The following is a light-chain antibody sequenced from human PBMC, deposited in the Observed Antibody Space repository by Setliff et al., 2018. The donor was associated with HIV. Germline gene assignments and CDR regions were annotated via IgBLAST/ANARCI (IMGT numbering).Light chain of an antibody. CDR2: GAS. CDR1: QTVTSDF. J-gene: IGKJ5*01. CDR3: QQYGESPIT. Sequence: EIVLTQSPDTLSFSPGERATLSCRASQTVTSDFLAWYQRRPGQAPRLLIYGASGRAPGIPDRFSGGGSGTDFTLTITSLETEDFAVYYCQQYGESPITFGQGTRLEIK. V-gene: IGKV3-20*01.